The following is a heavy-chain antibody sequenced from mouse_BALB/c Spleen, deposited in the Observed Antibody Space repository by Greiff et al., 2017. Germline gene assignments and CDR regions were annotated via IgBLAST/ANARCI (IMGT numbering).Heavy chain of an antibody. D-gene: IGHD1-1*01. CDR3: ARSLYYYGSRGYAMDY. V-gene: IGHV3-8*02. Sequence: VQLQQSGPSLVKPSQTLSLTCSVTGDSITSGYWNWIRKFPGNKLEYMGYISYSGSTYYNPSLKSRISITRDTSKNQYYLQLNSVTTEDTATYYCARSLYYYGSRGYAMDYWGQGTSVTVSS. CDR2: ISYSGST. CDR1: GDSITSGY. J-gene: IGHJ4*01.